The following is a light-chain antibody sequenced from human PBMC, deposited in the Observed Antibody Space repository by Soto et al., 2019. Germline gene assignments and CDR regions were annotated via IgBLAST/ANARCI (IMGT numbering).Light chain of an antibody. J-gene: IGKJ2*01. CDR3: QQYGSSPRT. Sequence: EIVLTQSPGTLSLSPGERATLSCRASQTVSSSYLAWYQQKPGQAPRLLIHGASSRATGIPDRFSGSGSGTDFTLPISRLEPEDFAVYYCQQYGSSPRTFGQGTKLEIK. V-gene: IGKV3-20*01. CDR1: QTVSSSY. CDR2: GAS.